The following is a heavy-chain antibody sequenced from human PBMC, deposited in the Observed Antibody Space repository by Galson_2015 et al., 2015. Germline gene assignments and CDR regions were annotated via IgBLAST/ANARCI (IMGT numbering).Heavy chain of an antibody. J-gene: IGHJ3*02. D-gene: IGHD3-22*01. CDR2: ISAYNGNT. Sequence: SVKVSCKASGYTFTSYGISWVRQAPGQGLEWMGCISAYNGNTNYAQKLQGRVAMTTDTSTSTAYMELRSLRSDDTAVYYCARDGDDRSSDAFDIWGQGTMVTVSS. CDR3: ARDGDDRSSDAFDI. CDR1: GYTFTSYG. V-gene: IGHV1-18*01.